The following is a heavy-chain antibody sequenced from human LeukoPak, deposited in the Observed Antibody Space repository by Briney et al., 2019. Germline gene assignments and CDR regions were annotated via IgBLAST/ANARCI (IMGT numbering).Heavy chain of an antibody. CDR1: GFTFSSYW. CDR2: IEQDGSEK. V-gene: IGHV3-7*01. CDR3: AKSSGYYYHDFDY. D-gene: IGHD3-22*01. Sequence: GGSLRLSCMVSGFTFSSYWMSWVRQAPGKRLEWVANIEQDGSEKYYVDSVKGRFTISRDNAKNSLYLQMSSLRAEDTAVYYCAKSSGYYYHDFDYWGQGTLVTVSS. J-gene: IGHJ4*02.